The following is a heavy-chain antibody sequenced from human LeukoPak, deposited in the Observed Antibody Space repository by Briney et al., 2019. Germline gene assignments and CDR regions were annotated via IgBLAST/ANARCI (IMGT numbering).Heavy chain of an antibody. V-gene: IGHV3-66*01. J-gene: IGHJ6*02. Sequence: GGSLRLSCAASGFTVSSNYMSWVRQAPGKGLEWVSVIYSGGSTYYADSVKGRFTISRDNSKNTLYLQMNSLRAEDTAVYYCARDDPVAGTVDYYYGMDVWGQGTTVTVSS. CDR3: ARDDPVAGTVDYYYGMDV. CDR1: GFTVSSNY. CDR2: IYSGGST. D-gene: IGHD6-19*01.